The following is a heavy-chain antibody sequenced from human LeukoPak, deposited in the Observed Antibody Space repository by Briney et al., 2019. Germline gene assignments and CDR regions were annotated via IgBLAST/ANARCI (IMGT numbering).Heavy chain of an antibody. CDR1: GGTFSSYA. CDR3: ARASYDGEQQLVRKGWPGSFDY. CDR2: IIPIFGTA. J-gene: IGHJ4*02. V-gene: IGHV1-69*05. Sequence: ASVKVSCKASGGTFSSYAISWVRQAPGQGLEWMGGIIPIFGTANYAQKFQGRVTITTDESTSTAYMELSSLRSEDTAVYYCARASYDGEQQLVRKGWPGSFDYWGQGTLVTVSS. D-gene: IGHD6-13*01.